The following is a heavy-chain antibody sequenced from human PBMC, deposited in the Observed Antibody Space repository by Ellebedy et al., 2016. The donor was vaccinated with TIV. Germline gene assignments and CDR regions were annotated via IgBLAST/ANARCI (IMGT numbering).Heavy chain of an antibody. Sequence: GGSLRLSXKGSGYTFTSYWIGWVRQMPGKGLEWMGIIYPGDSDTRYSPSFQGQVTISADKSISTAYLQWSSLKASDTAMYFCARQESSGWYPYWGQGTLVTVSS. D-gene: IGHD6-19*01. CDR3: ARQESSGWYPY. J-gene: IGHJ4*02. V-gene: IGHV5-51*01. CDR2: IYPGDSDT. CDR1: GYTFTSYW.